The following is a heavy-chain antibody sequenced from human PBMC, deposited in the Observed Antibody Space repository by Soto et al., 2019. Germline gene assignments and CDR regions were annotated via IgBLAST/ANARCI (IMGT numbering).Heavy chain of an antibody. CDR3: AGWNYDY. Sequence: TGGSLRLSCAASGFTLRSYGMRWVRQAPGKGLEWGSAIRRSAGGNIYYAGSVKGRFTISRDDSKNTLYLQMDSLRPEDTAQYYCAGWNYDYWGQGTQVTVYS. CDR1: GFTLRSYG. J-gene: IGHJ4*02. CDR2: IRRSAGGNI. D-gene: IGHD1-7*01. V-gene: IGHV3-23*01.